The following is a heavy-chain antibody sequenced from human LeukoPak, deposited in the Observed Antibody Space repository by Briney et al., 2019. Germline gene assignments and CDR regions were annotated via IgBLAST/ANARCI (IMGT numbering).Heavy chain of an antibody. CDR3: ARDYSSWGDYLHFDL. D-gene: IGHD4-17*01. J-gene: IGHJ2*01. Sequence: ASVKVSCKASGYTFTSYYMHWVRQAPGQGLEWMGIINPSGGSTSYAQKFQGRVTMTRDTSTSTVYMELSSLRSEDTAVYYCARDYSSWGDYLHFDLWGRGTLVTVSS. CDR2: INPSGGST. V-gene: IGHV1-46*01. CDR1: GYTFTSYY.